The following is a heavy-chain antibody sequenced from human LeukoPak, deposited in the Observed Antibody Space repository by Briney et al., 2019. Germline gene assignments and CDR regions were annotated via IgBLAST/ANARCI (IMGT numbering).Heavy chain of an antibody. CDR1: GGSISSSTFY. V-gene: IGHV4-39*01. Sequence: SETLSLTCTVSGGSISSSTFYWGWIRQPPGKGLEWIGTIFYTGNTYYNPSLKSRLTISVDMSTNQFSLTLSSVTAADAAVYYCARLGGYSNYEAGYWGQGTLVTVSS. CDR2: IFYTGNT. J-gene: IGHJ4*02. D-gene: IGHD4-11*01. CDR3: ARLGGYSNYEAGY.